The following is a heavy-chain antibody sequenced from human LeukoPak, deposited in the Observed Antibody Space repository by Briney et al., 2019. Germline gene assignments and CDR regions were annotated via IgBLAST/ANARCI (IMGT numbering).Heavy chain of an antibody. D-gene: IGHD2-2*01. CDR3: AKLYCSSTSCSYGDFDY. CDR1: GFTFSSYG. J-gene: IGHJ4*02. V-gene: IGHV3-30*18. Sequence: GGSLRLSCAASGFTFSSYGMHWVRQAPGKGLEWVAVISYDGSNKYYADSVKGRFTISRDNSKNTLYLQMNSLRAEGTAVYYCAKLYCSSTSCSYGDFDYWGQGTLVTVSS. CDR2: ISYDGSNK.